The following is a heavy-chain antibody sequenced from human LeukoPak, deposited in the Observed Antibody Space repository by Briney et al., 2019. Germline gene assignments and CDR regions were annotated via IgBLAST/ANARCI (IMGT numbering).Heavy chain of an antibody. V-gene: IGHV3-21*01. J-gene: IGHJ3*02. CDR1: GFTFSSYS. Sequence: GGSLRLSCAASGFTFSSYSMNWVRQAPGKGLEWSSSISSSSSYIYYADSVKGRFTISRDNAKNSLYLQMNSLRAEDTAVYYCARGQEGATMRAFDIWGQGTMVTVSS. CDR2: ISSSSSYI. D-gene: IGHD1-26*01. CDR3: ARGQEGATMRAFDI.